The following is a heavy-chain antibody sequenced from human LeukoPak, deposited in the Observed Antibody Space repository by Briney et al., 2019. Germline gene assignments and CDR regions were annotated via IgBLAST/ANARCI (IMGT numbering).Heavy chain of an antibody. CDR1: GGSFSGYQ. D-gene: IGHD2-21*02. V-gene: IGHV4-34*01. J-gene: IGHJ2*01. CDR2: ISHTGST. CDR3: AGAVAMTPMGFWYFDL. Sequence: TSETLSLTCGVYGGSFSGYQWSWIRHYPGKGLEWIGEISHTGSTKYNPSLKSRVTISGDTSKNQFSLKLTSVTAADTAVYYCAGAVAMTPMGFWYFDLWGRGILVTISS.